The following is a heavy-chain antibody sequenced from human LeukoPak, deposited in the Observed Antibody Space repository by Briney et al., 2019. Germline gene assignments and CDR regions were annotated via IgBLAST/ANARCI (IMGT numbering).Heavy chain of an antibody. CDR1: GHTFTGYY. V-gene: IGHV1-2*02. CDR2: INPNSGDT. CDR3: ARADHGVRSTSCYTLDY. Sequence: ASVKVSCKASGHTFTGYYMHWVRQAPGQGLECMGWINPNSGDTNYAQKFQGRVTMTRDTSISTAYMELTSLRSDDTAVYYCARADHGVRSTSCYTLDYWGQGTLVTVSS. D-gene: IGHD2-2*02. J-gene: IGHJ4*02.